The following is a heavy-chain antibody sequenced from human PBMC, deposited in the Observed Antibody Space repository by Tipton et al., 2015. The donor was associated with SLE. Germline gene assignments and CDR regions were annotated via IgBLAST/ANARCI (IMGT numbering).Heavy chain of an antibody. CDR2: INHSGST. CDR1: GGSFSGYY. Sequence: TLSLTCAVYGGSFSGYYWSWIRQPPGKGLEWIGEINHSGSTNYNPSLKSRVTISADTAKNQFSLMLSSVTAADTAVYYCASLVWGSGSYLRDYWGQGTLVTVSS. CDR3: ASLVWGSGSYLRDY. D-gene: IGHD3-10*01. J-gene: IGHJ4*02. V-gene: IGHV4-34*01.